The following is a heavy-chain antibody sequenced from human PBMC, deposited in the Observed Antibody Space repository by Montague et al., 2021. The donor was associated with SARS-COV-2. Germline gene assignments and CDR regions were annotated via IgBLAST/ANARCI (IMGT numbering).Heavy chain of an antibody. CDR3: AREAAPQYCAGGSCYQPEDF. V-gene: IGHV3-21*01. D-gene: IGHD2-15*01. CDR1: GFTFSSYA. CDR2: IGSSSSYI. Sequence: SLSLSLAASGFTFSSYAMSWVRQAPGKGLEWVAIIGSSSSYIYYADSVKGRFTISRDNAKNSLYLQMNSLRGDDTAIYYCAREAAPQYCAGGSCYQPEDFWGQGTQVTVSS. J-gene: IGHJ4*02.